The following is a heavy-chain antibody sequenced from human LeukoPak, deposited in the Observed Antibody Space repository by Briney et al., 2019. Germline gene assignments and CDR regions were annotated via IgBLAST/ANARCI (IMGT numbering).Heavy chain of an antibody. CDR3: ACSWQRNAFDI. Sequence: GGALRLSCAGCGWTFSGYSRNWVRQVPGKGVEGVSSISSISTYILYAASVKGRFTISRDNAKNSVYLQMNSLRAEDTAVYYCACSWQRNAFDIWGQGTMVPVSS. CDR1: GWTFSGYS. J-gene: IGHJ3*02. CDR2: ISSISTYI. V-gene: IGHV3-21*01. D-gene: IGHD2-15*01.